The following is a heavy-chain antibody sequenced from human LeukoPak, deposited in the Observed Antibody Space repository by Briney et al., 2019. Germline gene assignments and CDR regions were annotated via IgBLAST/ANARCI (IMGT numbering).Heavy chain of an antibody. D-gene: IGHD4-11*01. J-gene: IGHJ6*02. CDR3: ASTTVTTPNYYYYYGMDV. V-gene: IGHV4-4*07. CDR2: IYTSGST. Sequence: SETLSLTCTVSGGSISSYYWSWIRQPAGKGLEWIGRIYTSGSTNYNPSLKSRVTMSVDTPKNQFSLKLSSVTAADTAVYYCASTTVTTPNYYYYYGMDVWGQGTTVTVSS. CDR1: GGSISSYY.